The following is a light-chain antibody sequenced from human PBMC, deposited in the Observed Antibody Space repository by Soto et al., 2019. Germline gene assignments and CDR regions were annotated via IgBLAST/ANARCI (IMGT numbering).Light chain of an antibody. J-gene: IGKJ1*01. CDR3: QHYGSSSWT. Sequence: EIVMTQSPGPLSLSPGERATLSCRASQSVSSSYLAWYQQKPGQAPRLLIYGASSRATGIPDRFSGSGSGTDFTLTISRLEPEDFAVYYCQHYGSSSWTFGQGTKVDIK. CDR2: GAS. V-gene: IGKV3-20*01. CDR1: QSVSSSY.